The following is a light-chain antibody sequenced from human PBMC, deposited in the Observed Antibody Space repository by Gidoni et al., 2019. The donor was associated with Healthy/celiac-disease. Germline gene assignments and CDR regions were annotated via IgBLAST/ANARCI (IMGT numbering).Light chain of an antibody. V-gene: IGKV1-39*01. J-gene: IGKJ2*04. CDR2: AAS. CDR1: QGISSY. Sequence: DIQMTQSPSSLSASVGDRVTITCRASQGISSYLNWYQQKPGKAPKLLIYAASRLQCGVPSRFSGSGSGTDFTLTISSLQPEDFATYYCQQSYSTPCSFGQGTKLEIK. CDR3: QQSYSTPCS.